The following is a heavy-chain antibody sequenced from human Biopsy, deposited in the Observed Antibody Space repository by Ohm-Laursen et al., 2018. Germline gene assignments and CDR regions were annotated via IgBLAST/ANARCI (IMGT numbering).Heavy chain of an antibody. CDR1: GFTFNNYW. Sequence: SLRLSCTASGFTFNNYWMHWVRKAPGKGLVRVPRSNTDGSHTNYADSVKGRFTTSTDNAKNTLYLQMNNLRAEDTAVFYCAKDLRNNNWGVENWGQGTLVTVSS. CDR3: AKDLRNNNWGVEN. CDR2: SNTDGSHT. D-gene: IGHD7-27*01. J-gene: IGHJ4*02. V-gene: IGHV3-74*01.